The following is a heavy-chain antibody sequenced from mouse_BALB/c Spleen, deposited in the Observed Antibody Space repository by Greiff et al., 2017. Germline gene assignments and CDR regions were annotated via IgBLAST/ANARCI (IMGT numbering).Heavy chain of an antibody. J-gene: IGHJ2*01. V-gene: IGHV3-2*02. CDR3: ASLHYYGYYFDY. D-gene: IGHD1-2*01. Sequence: EVKLQESGPGLVKPSQSLSLTCTVTGYSITSDYAWNWIRQFPGNKLEWMGYISYSGSTSYNPSLKSRISITRDTSKNQFFLQLNSVTTEDTATYYCASLHYYGYYFDYWGQGTTLTVSS. CDR1: GYSITSDYA. CDR2: ISYSGST.